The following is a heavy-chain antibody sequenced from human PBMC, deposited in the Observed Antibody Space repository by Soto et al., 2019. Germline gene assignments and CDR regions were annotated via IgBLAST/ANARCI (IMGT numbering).Heavy chain of an antibody. V-gene: IGHV1-3*01. CDR1: GYTFTSYA. CDR2: INAGNDNT. Sequence: GASVKVSCKASGYTFTSYAMHWVRQAPGQRLEWMGWINAGNDNTKYSQKFQGRVTITRDTSASTGYMELSSLRSEDTAVYYCARAVAVPADFDYWGQGTLVTVSS. CDR3: ARAVAVPADFDY. D-gene: IGHD6-19*01. J-gene: IGHJ4*02.